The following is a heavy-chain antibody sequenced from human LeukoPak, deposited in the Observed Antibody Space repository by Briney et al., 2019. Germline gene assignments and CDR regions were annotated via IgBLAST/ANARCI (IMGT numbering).Heavy chain of an antibody. CDR3: AKDSLYYYDSN. D-gene: IGHD3-22*01. CDR2: IYYSGST. Sequence: SETLSLTCTVSGGSISSYYWSWIRQPPGKGLEWIGYIYYSGSTNYNPSLKSRVTISVDTSKNQFSLKLSSVTAADTAVYYCAKDSLYYYDSNWGQGTLVTVSS. CDR1: GGSISSYY. V-gene: IGHV4-59*01. J-gene: IGHJ4*02.